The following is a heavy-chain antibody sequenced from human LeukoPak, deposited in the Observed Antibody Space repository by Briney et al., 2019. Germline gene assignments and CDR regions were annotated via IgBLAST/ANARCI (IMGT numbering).Heavy chain of an antibody. Sequence: GGSLRLSCAASGFTFSSYAMHWVRQAPGEGLEWVAVISYDGSNKYYADSVKGRFTISRDNSKNTLYLQMNSLRAEDTAVYYCARDLYFSSTSCSNWFDPWGQGPLVTVPS. V-gene: IGHV3-30-3*01. CDR2: ISYDGSNK. CDR1: GFTFSSYA. D-gene: IGHD2-2*01. J-gene: IGHJ5*02. CDR3: ARDLYFSSTSCSNWFDP.